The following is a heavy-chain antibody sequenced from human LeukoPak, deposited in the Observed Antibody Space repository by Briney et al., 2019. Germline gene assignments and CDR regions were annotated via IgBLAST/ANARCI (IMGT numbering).Heavy chain of an antibody. CDR2: IYYSGST. CDR3: ARHPSTVVLHPYFDY. J-gene: IGHJ4*02. V-gene: IGHV4-39*01. CDR1: GGSISSSGYY. Sequence: SETLSLTCTVSGGSISSSGYYWGWIRQPPGKGLEWIGSIYYSGSTYYNPSLKSRVTISVDTSKNQFSLKLSSVTAADTAVYYCARHPSTVVLHPYFDYWGQGTLVTVSS. D-gene: IGHD4-23*01.